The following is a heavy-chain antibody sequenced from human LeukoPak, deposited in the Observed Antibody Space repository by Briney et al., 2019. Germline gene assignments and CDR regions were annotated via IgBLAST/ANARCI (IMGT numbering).Heavy chain of an antibody. J-gene: IGHJ3*02. CDR1: GFTFSSYS. CDR3: ARDRVSEGAFDI. D-gene: IGHD6-13*01. Sequence: GGSLRLSCAASGFTFSSYSMNWVRQAPGQGLEWVSSISSSSSYIYYADSVKGRFTISRDNAKNSLYLQMNSLRAEDTAVYYCARDRVSEGAFDIWGQGTMVTISS. CDR2: ISSSSSYI. V-gene: IGHV3-21*01.